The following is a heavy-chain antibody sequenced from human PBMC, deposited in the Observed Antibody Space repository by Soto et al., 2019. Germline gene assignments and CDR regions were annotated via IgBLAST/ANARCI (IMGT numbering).Heavy chain of an antibody. CDR1: GGSISGYY. V-gene: IGHV4-59*12. Sequence: QLQLQESGPGLVKPSETLSLTCTVSGGSISGYYWSWIRQPPGKGLEWIAYIYYSGSSNSNPSLTXPXXISVDTSKTSFSLKWSSVTAADPAVYSCARDSSEYRKSFDSWGQGTLVTVSS. CDR2: IYYSGSS. J-gene: IGHJ4*02. D-gene: IGHD6-25*01. CDR3: ARDSSEYRKSFDS.